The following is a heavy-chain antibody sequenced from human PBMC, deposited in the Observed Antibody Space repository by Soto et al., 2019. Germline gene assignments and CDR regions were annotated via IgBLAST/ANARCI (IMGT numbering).Heavy chain of an antibody. V-gene: IGHV1-69*02. CDR3: ARGGTSGRVCCSFDI. D-gene: IGHD3-10*01. CDR2: IIPILVIA. CDR1: GVTFSSYT. J-gene: IGHJ3*02. Sequence: QVQLVQSGAEVKKPGSSVKISCKPSGVTFSSYTISWVRQAPGQGLEWMGRIIPILVIANYAQKFQGRVTITADKSPSTAYIARSSVRSDDTAVYYCARGGTSGRVCCSFDIWGQGTMVTVSS.